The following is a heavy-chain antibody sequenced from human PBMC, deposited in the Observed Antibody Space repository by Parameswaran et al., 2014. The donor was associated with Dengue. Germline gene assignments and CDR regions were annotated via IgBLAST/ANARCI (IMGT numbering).Heavy chain of an antibody. V-gene: IGHV1-2*02. CDR2: INPNSGGT. D-gene: IGHD3-16*01. J-gene: IGHJ5*02. Sequence: WVRQAPGQGLEWMGWINPNSGGTNYAQKFQGRVTMTRDTSISTAYMELSRLRSDDTAVYYCARAVGYDYEGGWFDPWGQGTLVTVSS. CDR3: ARAVGYDYEGGWFDP.